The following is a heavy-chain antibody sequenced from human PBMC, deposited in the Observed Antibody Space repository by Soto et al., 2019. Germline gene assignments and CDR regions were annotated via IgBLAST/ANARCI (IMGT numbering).Heavy chain of an antibody. D-gene: IGHD4-17*01. Sequence: GGSLRLSCAASGFTFSSYSMNWVRQAPGKGLEWVSYISSSSSTIYYADSVKGRFTISRDNAKNSLYLQMNSLRDEDTAVYYCARDWYGDYGRTFDYWGQGTLVTVSS. V-gene: IGHV3-48*02. CDR1: GFTFSSYS. CDR3: ARDWYGDYGRTFDY. CDR2: ISSSSSTI. J-gene: IGHJ4*02.